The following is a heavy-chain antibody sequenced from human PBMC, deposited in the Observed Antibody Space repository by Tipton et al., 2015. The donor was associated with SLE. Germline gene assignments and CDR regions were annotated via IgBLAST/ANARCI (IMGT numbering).Heavy chain of an antibody. Sequence: TLSLTCAVSGYSISSGYYWGWIRQPPGKGLEWIGSIYHSGSTYYNPSLKSRVTISVDTSKNQFSLKLSSVTAADTAVYYCARDRIAAAGLNWFDPWGQGTLVTVSS. J-gene: IGHJ5*02. D-gene: IGHD6-13*01. CDR1: GYSISSGYY. CDR2: IYHSGST. CDR3: ARDRIAAAGLNWFDP. V-gene: IGHV4-38-2*02.